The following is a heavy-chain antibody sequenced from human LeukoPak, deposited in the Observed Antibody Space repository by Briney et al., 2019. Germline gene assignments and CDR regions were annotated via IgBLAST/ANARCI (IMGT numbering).Heavy chain of an antibody. Sequence: GSLRLSCAASGFTFSSYGMNWVRQAPGKGLEWVSAISGGGGSTYYADSVKGRFTISRDNSKNTPYLQMNSLRAEDTAVYHCAKRGADSGGNSALVHFDFWGQGTLVTVSS. CDR2: ISGGGGST. D-gene: IGHD4-23*01. CDR1: GFTFSSYG. J-gene: IGHJ4*02. CDR3: AKRGADSGGNSALVHFDF. V-gene: IGHV3-23*01.